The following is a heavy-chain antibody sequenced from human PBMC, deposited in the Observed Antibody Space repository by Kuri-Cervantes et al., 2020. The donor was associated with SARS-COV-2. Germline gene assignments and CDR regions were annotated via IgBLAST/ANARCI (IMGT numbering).Heavy chain of an antibody. V-gene: IGHV1-2*05. CDR2: INPNSGGT. Sequence: ASVKVSCKASGYTFTGYYMHWVRQAPGQGLEWMGRINPNSGGTNYAQKFQGRVTMTRDTSISTAYMELSRLRSDDTVVYYCASAPFQGFLGVPPNTAFHIWGQGTMVTVSS. CDR3: ASAPFQGFLGVPPNTAFHI. D-gene: IGHD2/OR15-2a*01. J-gene: IGHJ3*02. CDR1: GYTFTGYY.